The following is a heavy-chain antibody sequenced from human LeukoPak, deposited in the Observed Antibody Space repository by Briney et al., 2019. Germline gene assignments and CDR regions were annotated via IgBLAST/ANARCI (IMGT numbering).Heavy chain of an antibody. CDR2: IYSGGST. V-gene: IGHV3-66*01. D-gene: IGHD5-12*01. Sequence: PGGSLRLSCAASGFTFSSYAMSWVRQAPGKGLEWVSVIYSGGSTYYADSVKGRFTISRDNSKNTLYLQMNSLRAEDTAVYYCAREGYSGYAWGYWGQGTLVTVSS. CDR1: GFTFSSYA. J-gene: IGHJ4*02. CDR3: AREGYSGYAWGY.